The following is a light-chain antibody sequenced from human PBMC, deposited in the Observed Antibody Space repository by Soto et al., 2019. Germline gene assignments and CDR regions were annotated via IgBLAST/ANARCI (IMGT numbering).Light chain of an antibody. Sequence: ITQCPATLSLSPGERATLSCRASQSISNYLAWYQQKPGQAPRLLIYAASIRATGIPARFSGSGSGTDFTLTISSLEPEDFAVYFCQQRSNWPTFGQGTRLEIK. V-gene: IGKV3-11*01. CDR1: QSISNY. CDR3: QQRSNWPT. CDR2: AAS. J-gene: IGKJ5*01.